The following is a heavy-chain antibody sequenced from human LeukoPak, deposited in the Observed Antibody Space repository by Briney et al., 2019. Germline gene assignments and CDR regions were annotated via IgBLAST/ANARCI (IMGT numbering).Heavy chain of an antibody. Sequence: PSEILSLTCTVSVGSISSSGYYWGWIRQPPGKGLELIGSIYYSGSTYYNPSLKSRVTISVDTSKNQFSLKLSSVTAADTAVYYCARHGVEMAYNWVTTTYGMDVWGQGTTVTVSS. V-gene: IGHV4-39*01. CDR3: ARHGVEMAYNWVTTTYGMDV. J-gene: IGHJ6*02. CDR1: VGSISSSGYY. CDR2: IYYSGST. D-gene: IGHD5-24*01.